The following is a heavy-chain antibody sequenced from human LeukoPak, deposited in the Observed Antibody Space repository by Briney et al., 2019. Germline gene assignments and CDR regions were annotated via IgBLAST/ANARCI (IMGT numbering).Heavy chain of an antibody. Sequence: GGSLRLSCAASGFTFSSYAMSWVRQAPGKGLEWVSSISSSSSYIYYADSVKGRFTISRDNAKNSLYLQMNSLRVEDTTVYYCGRGTLHLRWPSGAFDIWGQGTMVTVSS. V-gene: IGHV3-21*01. CDR3: GRGTLHLRWPSGAFDI. CDR1: GFTFSSYA. CDR2: ISSSSSYI. D-gene: IGHD4-23*01. J-gene: IGHJ3*02.